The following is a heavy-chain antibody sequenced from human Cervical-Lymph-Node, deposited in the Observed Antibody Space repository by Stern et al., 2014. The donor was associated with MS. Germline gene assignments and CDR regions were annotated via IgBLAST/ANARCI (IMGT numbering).Heavy chain of an antibody. V-gene: IGHV1-18*04. CDR1: GYTFTSYG. D-gene: IGHD3-3*01. J-gene: IGHJ4*02. CDR3: AREPSLTGEWFIDY. CDR2: ISAYNGNT. Sequence: DQLVESGTEVKKPGASVKVSCKASGYTFTSYGISWVRQAPGQGLEWMGWISAYNGNTNYAQKLQGRVTMTTDTSTSTAYMKLRSLRSDDTAVYYCAREPSLTGEWFIDYWGQGTLVTVSS.